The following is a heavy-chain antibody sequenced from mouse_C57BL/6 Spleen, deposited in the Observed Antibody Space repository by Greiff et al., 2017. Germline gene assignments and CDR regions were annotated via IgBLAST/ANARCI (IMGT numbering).Heavy chain of an antibody. D-gene: IGHD5-5*01. V-gene: IGHV1-80*01. J-gene: IGHJ2*01. CDR2: IYPGDGDT. Sequence: VQLQQSGAELVKPGASVKISCKASGYAFSSYWMNWVKQRPGKGLEWIGQIYPGDGDTNYNGKFKGKATLTADKSSSTAYMQLSRLTSEDSAVXFSARGRTSYDFDYWGQGTTLTVSS. CDR1: GYAFSSYW. CDR3: ARGRTSYDFDY.